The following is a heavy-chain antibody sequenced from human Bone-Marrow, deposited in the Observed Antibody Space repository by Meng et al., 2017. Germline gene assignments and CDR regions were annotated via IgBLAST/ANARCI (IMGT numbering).Heavy chain of an antibody. Sequence: GGSLRLSCAASGFTFSSYAMSWVRQAPGKGLEWVSAISGSGGSTYYADSVKGRFTISRDNSKNTLYLQMNSLRAEDTAVYYCAKDKRERRPDLSRGVLIDYWGQGTLVTVSS. J-gene: IGHJ4*02. CDR3: AKDKRERRPDLSRGVLIDY. V-gene: IGHV3-23*01. CDR2: ISGSGGST. D-gene: IGHD3-10*01. CDR1: GFTFSSYA.